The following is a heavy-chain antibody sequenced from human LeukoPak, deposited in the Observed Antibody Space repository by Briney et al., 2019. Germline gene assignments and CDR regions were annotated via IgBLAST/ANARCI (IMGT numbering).Heavy chain of an antibody. CDR2: IIPILGIA. J-gene: IGHJ4*02. V-gene: IGHV1-69*04. CDR3: ARDPHIVATNEFDY. Sequence: SVKVSCKASGGTFSSYAISWVRQAPGRGLEWMGRIIPILGIANYAQKFQGRVTITADKSTSTAYMELSSLRSEDTAVYYCARDPHIVATNEFDYWGQGTLVTVSS. D-gene: IGHD5-12*01. CDR1: GGTFSSYA.